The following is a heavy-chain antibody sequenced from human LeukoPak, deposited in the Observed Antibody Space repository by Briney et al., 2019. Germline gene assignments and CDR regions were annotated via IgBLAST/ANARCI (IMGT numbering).Heavy chain of an antibody. CDR1: VYTFSRYG. CDR2: ISAYNGDT. Sequence: ASLKVSCKASVYTFSRYGISWVRQAPGHRLEWMGWISAYNGDTHYAQKFQGRVTMTTDTSTSTAYMELRSLRSDDTAMYYCARRGGKNYGDYLLYYYYMDVWGKGTTVTVSS. J-gene: IGHJ6*03. D-gene: IGHD4-17*01. V-gene: IGHV1-18*01. CDR3: ARRGGKNYGDYLLYYYYMDV.